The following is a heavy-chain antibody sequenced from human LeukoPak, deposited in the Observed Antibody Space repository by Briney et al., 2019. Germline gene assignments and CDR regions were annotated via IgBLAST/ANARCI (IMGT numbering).Heavy chain of an antibody. D-gene: IGHD6-19*01. CDR2: ISSSSSYI. V-gene: IGHV3-21*04. CDR1: GFTFSSYS. Sequence: GGSLRLSCAASGFTFSSYSMNWVRQAPGKGLEWVSSISSSSSYIYYADSVKGRFTISRDNAKNSLYLQMNSLRAEDTALYYCVKDVRSSIDECNSVARTFEYYFDYWGQGALVTVSS. CDR3: VKDVRSSIDECNSVARTFEYYFDY. J-gene: IGHJ4*02.